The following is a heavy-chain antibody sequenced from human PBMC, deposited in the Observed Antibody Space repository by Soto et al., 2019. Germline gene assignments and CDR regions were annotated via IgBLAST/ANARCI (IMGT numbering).Heavy chain of an antibody. CDR1: GYTFTSYD. V-gene: IGHV1-2*02. J-gene: IGHJ3*02. CDR3: AVAITMITASAFDI. D-gene: IGHD3-22*01. CDR2: ISPHTGGT. Sequence: GASVKVSCKASGYTFTSYDINWVRQAPGPGLEWMGWISPHTGGTTYAQKFQGRVTMTRDTSISTAYMELSRLRSDDTAVYYCAVAITMITASAFDIWGQGTMVTVSS.